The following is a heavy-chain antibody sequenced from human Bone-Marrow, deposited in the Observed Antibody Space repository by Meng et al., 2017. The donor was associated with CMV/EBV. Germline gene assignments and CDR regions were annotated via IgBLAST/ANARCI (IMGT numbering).Heavy chain of an antibody. J-gene: IGHJ2*01. Sequence: KASGGTFSSYAISWVRQAPGQRLEWMGGIIPIFGTANYAQKFQGRVTITTDESTNTAFMELSRLRSEDTAVYYCARGPQGGNWYFDLWGRGTLVTVSS. CDR1: GGTFSSYA. V-gene: IGHV1-69*05. CDR2: IIPIFGTA. CDR3: ARGPQGGNWYFDL.